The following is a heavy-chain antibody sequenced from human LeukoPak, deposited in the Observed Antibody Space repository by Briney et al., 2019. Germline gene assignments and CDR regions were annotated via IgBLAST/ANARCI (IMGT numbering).Heavy chain of an antibody. CDR3: ARRSIVATIWGRLRGAYYFDY. CDR2: IYPGDSDT. D-gene: IGHD5-12*01. J-gene: IGHJ4*02. CDR1: GYSFTSYW. V-gene: IGHV5-51*01. Sequence: GESLKISCKGSGYSFTSYWIGWVRQMPGKGLEWMGIIYPGDSDTRYSPSFQGQVTISADKSISTAYLQWSSLKASDTAMYYCARRSIVATIWGRLRGAYYFDYRGQGTLVTVSS.